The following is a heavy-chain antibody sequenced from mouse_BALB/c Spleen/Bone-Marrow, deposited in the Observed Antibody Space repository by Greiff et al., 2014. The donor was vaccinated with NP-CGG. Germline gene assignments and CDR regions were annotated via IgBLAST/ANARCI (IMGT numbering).Heavy chain of an antibody. Sequence: EVQLQQSGAELVKPGASVELSCTVPGFNIRDTYMHWVKQRPEQGLEWNGRIDPANGNTKYDPKFQGKATITADTSSNTAYLQLSSLTSEDTAVYYCASATTATFYAMDYWGQGTSVTVSS. CDR3: ASATTATFYAMDY. CDR1: GFNIRDTY. V-gene: IGHV14-3*02. D-gene: IGHD1-2*01. CDR2: IDPANGNT. J-gene: IGHJ4*01.